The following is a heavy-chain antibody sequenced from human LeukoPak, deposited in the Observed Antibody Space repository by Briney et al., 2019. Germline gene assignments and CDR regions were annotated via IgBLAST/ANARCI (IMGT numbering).Heavy chain of an antibody. J-gene: IGHJ4*02. CDR3: ARDLGATPFFDY. CDR2: ISSSSSYI. D-gene: IGHD1-26*01. CDR1: GFTFSSYW. V-gene: IGHV3-21*01. Sequence: GGSLRLSCAASGFTFSSYWMNWVRQAPGKGLEWVSSISSSSSYIYYADSVKGRFTISRDNAKNSLYLQMNSLRAEDTAVYYCARDLGATPFFDYWGQGTLVTVSS.